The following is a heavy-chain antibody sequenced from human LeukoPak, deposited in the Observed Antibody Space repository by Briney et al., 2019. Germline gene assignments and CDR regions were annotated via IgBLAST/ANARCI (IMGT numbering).Heavy chain of an antibody. J-gene: IGHJ4*02. D-gene: IGHD3-22*01. CDR1: GGSISSYY. CDR2: IYYSGST. Sequence: PSETLSLTCAVSGGSISSYYWSWIRQPPGKGLEWIGYIYYSGSTNYNPSLKSRVTISVDTSKNQFSLKLRSVTAADTAVYYCARVTGYVIEDYFDYWGQGTLVTVSS. V-gene: IGHV4-59*01. CDR3: ARVTGYVIEDYFDY.